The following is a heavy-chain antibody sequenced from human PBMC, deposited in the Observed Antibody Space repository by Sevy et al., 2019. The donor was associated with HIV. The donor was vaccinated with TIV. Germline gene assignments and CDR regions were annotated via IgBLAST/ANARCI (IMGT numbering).Heavy chain of an antibody. J-gene: IGHJ3*02. Sequence: GGSLRLSCAASGFTFSNAWMSWVRQAPGKGLEWVGRIKSKTDGGTTDYAEHVKGRFTISRDDSKNTLYLQMNSLKTEDTAVYYCTTNTYYYDSRGYPNAFDIWGQGTMVTVSS. CDR2: IKSKTDGGTT. D-gene: IGHD3-22*01. V-gene: IGHV3-15*01. CDR3: TTNTYYYDSRGYPNAFDI. CDR1: GFTFSNAW.